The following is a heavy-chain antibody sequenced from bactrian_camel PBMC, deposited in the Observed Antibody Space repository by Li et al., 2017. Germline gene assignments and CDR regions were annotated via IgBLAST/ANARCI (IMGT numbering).Heavy chain of an antibody. CDR3: AAFKGAAGRCSDFDY. Sequence: QLVESGGGSVQAGGSLRLSCTASGFTFINHYMSWVRQAPGKEREGVASIDTYGLTHYTDSVKGRFTISQDNAKNTLYLQMNSLKPEDTAMYYCAAFKGAAGRCSDFDYWGQGTQVTVS. V-gene: IGHV3S28*01. D-gene: IGHD1*01. J-gene: IGHJ6*01. CDR2: IDTYGLT. CDR1: GFTFINHY.